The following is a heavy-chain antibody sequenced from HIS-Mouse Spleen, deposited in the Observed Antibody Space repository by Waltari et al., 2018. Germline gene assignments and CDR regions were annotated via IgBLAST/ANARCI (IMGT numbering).Heavy chain of an antibody. CDR3: AREIPYSSSWYDWYFDL. CDR1: GGSISSSSYY. D-gene: IGHD6-13*01. V-gene: IGHV4-39*07. Sequence: QLQLQESGPGLVKPSETLSLTCTVSGGSISSSSYYWGWIRQPPWKGLEWIGSIYYSGSNYSNPALKSLVTISVDTSKNQFSLKLSSVTAADTAVYYCAREIPYSSSWYDWYFDLWGRGTLVTVSS. J-gene: IGHJ2*01. CDR2: IYYSGSN.